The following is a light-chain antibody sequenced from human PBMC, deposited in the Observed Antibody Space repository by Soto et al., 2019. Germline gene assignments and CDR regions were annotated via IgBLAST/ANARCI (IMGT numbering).Light chain of an antibody. Sequence: DIQMTQSPSSLSASVGDRVTITCRASQTISTYLNWYQQKPGKGPKLLIYGASSLQSGVPSRFSGSGYGTDFTLTISSLQPEDFATYFCQQSYSSPLYTFGQGTKLEI. CDR2: GAS. CDR3: QQSYSSPLYT. CDR1: QTISTY. V-gene: IGKV1-39*01. J-gene: IGKJ2*01.